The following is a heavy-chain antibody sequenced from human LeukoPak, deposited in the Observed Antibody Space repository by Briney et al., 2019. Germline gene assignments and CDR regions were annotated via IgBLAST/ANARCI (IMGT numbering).Heavy chain of an antibody. CDR2: ISAYNGNT. CDR3: ARDEVYDSSGYYTFDI. J-gene: IGHJ3*02. CDR1: GYTFTSYG. D-gene: IGHD3-22*01. Sequence: ASVKVSCKASGYTFTSYGISWVRQAPGQGLEWMGRISAYNGNTNYAQKLQGRVTMTTDTSTSTAYMELRSLRSDDTAVYYCARDEVYDSSGYYTFDIWGQGTMVTVSS. V-gene: IGHV1-18*01.